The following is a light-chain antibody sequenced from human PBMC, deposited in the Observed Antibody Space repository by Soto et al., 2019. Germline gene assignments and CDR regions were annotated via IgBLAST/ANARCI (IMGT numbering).Light chain of an antibody. Sequence: QSALTQPASVSGSPGQSITISCTGTSSDVGGYNFVSWYQQHPGKAPKFLIYDVSNRPSGVSTRFSDSKSGNTASLTISGLQAEDEADYYCSSYTSSSTQVFGTGTKVTVL. CDR3: SSYTSSSTQV. CDR1: SSDVGGYNF. J-gene: IGLJ1*01. V-gene: IGLV2-14*03. CDR2: DVS.